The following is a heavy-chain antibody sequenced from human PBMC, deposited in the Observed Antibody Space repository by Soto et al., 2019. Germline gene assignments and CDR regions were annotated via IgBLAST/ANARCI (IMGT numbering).Heavy chain of an antibody. Sequence: KPSETLSLTCTVSGGSISSYYWSWIRQPPGKGLEWIGYIYYSGSTNYNPSLKSRVTISVDTSKNQFSLKLSSVTAADTAVYYCARVFPLYYYYGMDVWGQGTTVTVSS. CDR1: GGSISSYY. D-gene: IGHD3-9*01. V-gene: IGHV4-59*01. CDR3: ARVFPLYYYYGMDV. J-gene: IGHJ6*02. CDR2: IYYSGST.